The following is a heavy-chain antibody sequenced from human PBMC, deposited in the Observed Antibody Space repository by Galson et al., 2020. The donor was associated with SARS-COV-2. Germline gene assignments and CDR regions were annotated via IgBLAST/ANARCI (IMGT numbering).Heavy chain of an antibody. CDR2: IKHSGGT. D-gene: IGHD3-22*01. CDR1: GGSFSGYL. Sequence: SQTLSLTCSVYGGSFSGYLWSWIRQSPGKGLEWIGEIKHSGGTNYNPSPKSRVTISRDTSKNQFSLKLSSVTAADTAVYYCARGRTDISMIVVVITAGSYYFDSWGQGNLVTVSS. J-gene: IGHJ4*02. V-gene: IGHV4-34*01. CDR3: ARGRTDISMIVVVITAGSYYFDS.